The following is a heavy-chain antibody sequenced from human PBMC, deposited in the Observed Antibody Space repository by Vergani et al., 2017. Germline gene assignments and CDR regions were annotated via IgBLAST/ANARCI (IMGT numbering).Heavy chain of an antibody. CDR3: ARERGESYGVYNDAFDI. Sequence: QVQLQQWGAGLLQPSETLSLTCAVYGGSFSGYYWSWIRQPPGKGLEWIGEINHSGSTNYNPSLKSRVTISVDTSKNQFSLKLSSVTAADTAVYYCARERGESYGVYNDAFDIWGQGTMVTVSS. D-gene: IGHD4-17*01. J-gene: IGHJ3*02. V-gene: IGHV4-34*01. CDR2: INHSGST. CDR1: GGSFSGYY.